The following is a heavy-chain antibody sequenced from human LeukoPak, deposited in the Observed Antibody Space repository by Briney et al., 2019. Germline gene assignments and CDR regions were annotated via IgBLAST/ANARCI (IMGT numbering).Heavy chain of an antibody. V-gene: IGHV4-59*01. Sequence: SETLSLTCTVSGASISSSYWSWIRQSPGKGLEWIGYIYYSGSTNYNPSLNSRVTMSVDTSKNQFSLRLSSVTAADTAVYYCARGYFDSSGYSNPFDLWGRGALVTVSS. CDR3: ARGYFDSSGYSNPFDL. J-gene: IGHJ4*02. CDR1: GASISSSY. D-gene: IGHD3-22*01. CDR2: IYYSGST.